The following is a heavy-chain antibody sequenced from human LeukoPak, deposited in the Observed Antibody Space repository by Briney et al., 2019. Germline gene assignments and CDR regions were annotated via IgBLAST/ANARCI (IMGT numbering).Heavy chain of an antibody. Sequence: PGGSLRLSCAASGFTFSSYGMHWVRQAPGKGLEWVAVIWYDGSNKYYADSVKGRFTISRDNSKNTLYLQMNSLRAEDTAVYYCARDPSSPTGCCSGGSCYSHFDYWGQGTLVTVSS. D-gene: IGHD2-15*01. J-gene: IGHJ4*02. V-gene: IGHV3-33*01. CDR1: GFTFSSYG. CDR3: ARDPSSPTGCCSGGSCYSHFDY. CDR2: IWYDGSNK.